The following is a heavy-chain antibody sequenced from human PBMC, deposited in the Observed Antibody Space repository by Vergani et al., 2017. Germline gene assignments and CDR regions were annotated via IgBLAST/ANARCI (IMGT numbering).Heavy chain of an antibody. V-gene: IGHV1-18*01. D-gene: IGHD6-19*01. CDR2: ISPYNGNT. CDR3: ARAIKGSSGPHYFDY. CDR1: GYTFTSYG. J-gene: IGHJ4*02. Sequence: QVQLVQSGAEVKKPGASVKVSCKTSGYTFTSYGISWVRRAPGQGLEWMGWISPYNGNTNYAQKLQGRVTMTTDTSTSTAYMELRSLRSDDTAVYYCARAIKGSSGPHYFDYWGQGTLVTVSS.